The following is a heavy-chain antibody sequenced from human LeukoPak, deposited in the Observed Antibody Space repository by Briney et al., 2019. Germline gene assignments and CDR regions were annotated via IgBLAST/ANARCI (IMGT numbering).Heavy chain of an antibody. CDR1: GFTFSSYG. J-gene: IGHJ4*02. Sequence: PGGSLRLSCAASGFTFSSYGMHWVRQAPGKGLEWVSVIYSGGSTSYTDSVKGRYTISRDNSKNTLYLQMNSLRAEDTAVHYCAGADSRGYFGYFDYWGQGTLVTVSS. CDR2: IYSGGST. CDR3: AGADSRGYFGYFDY. V-gene: IGHV3-53*01. D-gene: IGHD3-22*01.